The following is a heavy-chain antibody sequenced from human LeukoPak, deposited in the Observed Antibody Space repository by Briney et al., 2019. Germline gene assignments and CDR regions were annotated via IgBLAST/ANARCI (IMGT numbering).Heavy chain of an antibody. D-gene: IGHD1-1*01. Sequence: SVKVSCKASGYTFISYGISWVRQAPGQGLEWMGGIIPIFGATKYAQNFQGRVTITADESTSTAYMDLSGLRFEDTAVYFCARGNGYNWKDPFDYWGQGTLVTVSS. V-gene: IGHV1-69*13. CDR3: ARGNGYNWKDPFDY. CDR1: GYTFISYG. J-gene: IGHJ4*02. CDR2: IIPIFGAT.